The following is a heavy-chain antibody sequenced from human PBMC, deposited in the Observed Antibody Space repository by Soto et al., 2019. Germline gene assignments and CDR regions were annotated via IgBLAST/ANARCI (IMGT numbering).Heavy chain of an antibody. CDR2: IYYSGST. V-gene: IGHV4-39*01. D-gene: IGHD3-10*01. CDR1: GGSISSSSYY. CDR3: ASYSPPMVRGVGG. Sequence: SETLSLTCTVSGGSISSSSYYWGWIRQPPGKGLEWIGSIYYSGSTYYNPSLKSRVTISVDTSKNQFSLKLSSVTAADTAVYYCASYSPPMVRGVGGWGQGTLVTVSS. J-gene: IGHJ4*02.